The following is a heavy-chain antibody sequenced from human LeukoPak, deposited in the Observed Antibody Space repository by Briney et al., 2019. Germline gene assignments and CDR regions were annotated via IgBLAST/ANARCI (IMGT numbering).Heavy chain of an antibody. CDR2: ISSSSSTI. J-gene: IGHJ4*02. V-gene: IGHV3-48*01. CDR3: ARDLLYYGSGSYAH. CDR1: GFTFSSYS. D-gene: IGHD3-10*01. Sequence: GGSLRLSCAASGFTFSSYSMNWVRQAPGKGLEWVSYISSSSSTIYYADSVKGRFTISRDNAKNSLYLQMNSLRAEDTAVYYCARDLLYYGSGSYAHWGQGTLVTASS.